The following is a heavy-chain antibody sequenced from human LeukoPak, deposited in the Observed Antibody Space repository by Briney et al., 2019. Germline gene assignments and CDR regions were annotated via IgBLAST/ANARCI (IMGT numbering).Heavy chain of an antibody. V-gene: IGHV1-8*01. CDR1: GYTFTSYD. Sequence: ASVKVSCKASGYTFTSYDINWVRQATGQGLGWMGWMNPNSGNTGYAQKFQGRVTMTRNTSISTAYMELSSLRSEDTAVYYCARGHPRYCSSTSRRYWFDPWGQGTLVTVSS. CDR2: MNPNSGNT. CDR3: ARGHPRYCSSTSRRYWFDP. D-gene: IGHD2-2*01. J-gene: IGHJ5*02.